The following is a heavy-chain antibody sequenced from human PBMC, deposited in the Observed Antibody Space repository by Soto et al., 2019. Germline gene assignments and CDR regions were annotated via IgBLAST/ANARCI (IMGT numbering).Heavy chain of an antibody. J-gene: IGHJ6*02. CDR1: GGSVNNANYF. CDR2: IYYSGST. Sequence: QVRLEESGPGLVKPSETLSLICSVSGGSVNNANYFWNWIRHHPENGLEWIGYIYYSGSTRYHPSFKTRATLSIDTSKNQCSLRLNSVTVADTAVYFCARDADYGGSRGGMDVWGRGTTVTVSS. D-gene: IGHD4-17*01. V-gene: IGHV4-31*03. CDR3: ARDADYGGSRGGMDV.